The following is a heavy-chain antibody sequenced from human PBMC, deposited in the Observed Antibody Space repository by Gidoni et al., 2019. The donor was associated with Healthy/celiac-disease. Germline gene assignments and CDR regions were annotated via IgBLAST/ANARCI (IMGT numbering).Heavy chain of an antibody. CDR3: ARGIAAAGTNFDY. J-gene: IGHJ4*02. D-gene: IGHD6-13*01. V-gene: IGHV4-31*03. CDR1: GGSISSGGYY. CDR2: IYYSGSN. Sequence: QVQLQESGPGLVKPSQTLSLTCTVSGGSISSGGYYWSWIRQHPGKGLEWIGYIYYSGSNYYNPSLKSRVTISVDTSKNQFSLKLSSVTAADTAVYYCARGIAAAGTNFDYWGQGTLVTVSS.